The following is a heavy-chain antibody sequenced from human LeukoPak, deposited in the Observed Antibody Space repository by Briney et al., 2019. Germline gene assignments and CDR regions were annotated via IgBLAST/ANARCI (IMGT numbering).Heavy chain of an antibody. J-gene: IGHJ4*02. CDR1: GGTFSSSG. Sequence: VKVSCKASGGTFSSSGVSWVRQAPGQGLEWMGGTTPLFGTANYAQKFQGRVTITTDESTSTDESTDESTSTDESTGTAYMELSSLTSDDTAVYYCASQFYNWNSTLEYYFDYWGQGTLVTVSS. D-gene: IGHD1-7*01. CDR2: TTPLFGTA. V-gene: IGHV1-69*13. CDR3: MELSSLTSDDTAVYYCASQFYNWNSTLEYYFDY.